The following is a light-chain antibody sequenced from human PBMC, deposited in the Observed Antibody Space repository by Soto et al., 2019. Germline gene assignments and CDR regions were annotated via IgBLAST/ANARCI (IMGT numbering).Light chain of an antibody. J-gene: IGKJ1*01. CDR1: QNINTW. Sequence: DIQMTQSPSTLSAFVGDRVTITCRASQNINTWLAWYQQKPGKAPKLLIYDAFNLESGVPSRFSGSGFGTEFTLTISSLQHDDSASYSCQHQSTLGQGTKVDIK. CDR2: DAF. CDR3: QHQST. V-gene: IGKV1-5*01.